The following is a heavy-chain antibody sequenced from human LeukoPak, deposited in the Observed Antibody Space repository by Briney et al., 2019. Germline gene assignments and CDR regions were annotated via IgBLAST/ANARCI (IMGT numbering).Heavy chain of an antibody. V-gene: IGHV3-21*01. CDR3: ARAEAMVRGVISPYDAFDI. CDR2: ISGSGLDT. CDR1: GFIFSSYG. D-gene: IGHD3-10*01. J-gene: IGHJ3*02. Sequence: GGSLRLSCGGSGFIFSSYGMSWVRQAPGKGLEWVSGISGSGLDTDYADSVKGRFTISRDNAKNSLYLQMNSLRAEDTAVYYCARAEAMVRGVISPYDAFDIWGQGTMVTVSS.